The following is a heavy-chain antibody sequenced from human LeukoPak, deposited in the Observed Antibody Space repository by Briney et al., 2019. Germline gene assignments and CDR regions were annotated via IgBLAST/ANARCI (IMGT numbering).Heavy chain of an antibody. CDR2: ISAYNGNT. CDR1: GYTFTSYG. CDR3: ARDHRHYDILTGYYSFDY. Sequence: GASVKVSCKASGYTFTSYGISWVRQAPGQGLEWMGWISAYNGNTNYAQKLQGRVTMTTDTSTSTAYMELRSLRSDDTAVYYCARDHRHYDILTGYYSFDYWGRGTLVTVSS. J-gene: IGHJ4*02. D-gene: IGHD3-9*01. V-gene: IGHV1-18*01.